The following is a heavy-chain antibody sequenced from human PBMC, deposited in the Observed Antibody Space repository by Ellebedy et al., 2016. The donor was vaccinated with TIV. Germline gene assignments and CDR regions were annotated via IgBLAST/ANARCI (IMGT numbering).Heavy chain of an antibody. D-gene: IGHD3-10*01. CDR1: GGSFSGYY. Sequence: SETLSLXCAVYGGSFSGYYWGWIRQRPGKGPEWVGNIYYTGTTFYNPSLKSRVTISVDTSKNQFSLNLRSVTAADTALYYCARIWFGDLFSPEGDVWGQGTTVTVSS. CDR3: ARIWFGDLFSPEGDV. V-gene: IGHV4-34*01. CDR2: IYYTGTT. J-gene: IGHJ6*02.